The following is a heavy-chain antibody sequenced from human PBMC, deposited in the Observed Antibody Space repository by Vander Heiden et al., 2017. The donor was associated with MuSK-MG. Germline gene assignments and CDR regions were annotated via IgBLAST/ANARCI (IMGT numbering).Heavy chain of an antibody. CDR2: INPNSGGT. V-gene: IGHV1-2*02. Sequence: QVQLVQSGAEVKKPGASVKVSCKASGYTFTGYYMHWVLQAPGQGREWIGWINPNSGGTNYAQKFQGRVTMTRETSISTAYMEVGRRRSGDTAGYYCARDENYYYYGIDVWGQGTTVTVSS. J-gene: IGHJ6*02. CDR1: GYTFTGYY. CDR3: ARDENYYYYGIDV.